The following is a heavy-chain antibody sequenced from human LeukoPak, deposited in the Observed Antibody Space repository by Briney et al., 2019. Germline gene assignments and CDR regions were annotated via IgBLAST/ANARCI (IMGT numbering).Heavy chain of an antibody. D-gene: IGHD2-8*01. V-gene: IGHV3-21*01. J-gene: IGHJ3*02. Sequence: GGSLRLSCAASGFIFSDYSMNWVRQAPGKGLERVSSISSHSSYIYYADSVKGRFTISRDNAKNSLFLQMNTLRAEDMAVYYCARESDNGGNHDAFDIWARGQWSPSLQ. CDR2: ISSHSSYI. CDR3: ARESDNGGNHDAFDI. CDR1: GFIFSDYS.